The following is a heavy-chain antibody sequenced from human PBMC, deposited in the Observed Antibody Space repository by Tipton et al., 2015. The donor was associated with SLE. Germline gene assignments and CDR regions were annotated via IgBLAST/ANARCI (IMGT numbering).Heavy chain of an antibody. CDR3: ARGESGSYSDRWDYYYYMDV. Sequence: TLSLTCTVSGGSISSYYWSWIRQPAGKGLEWIGRINTSGTTNYNPSLKSRVTMSLDTSKNQFSLKVTSVTAADTAVYYCARGESGSYSDRWDYYYYMDVWGKGTTVTVSS. D-gene: IGHD1-26*01. CDR1: GGSISSYY. J-gene: IGHJ6*03. CDR2: INTSGTT. V-gene: IGHV4-4*07.